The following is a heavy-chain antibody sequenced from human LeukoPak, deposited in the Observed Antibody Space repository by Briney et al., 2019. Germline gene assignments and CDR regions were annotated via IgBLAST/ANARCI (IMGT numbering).Heavy chain of an antibody. Sequence: GGSLRLSCTASGFTFSDYGMHWVRQPPGKGLEWVAIIWYDGSNKTYEDSVKGRFTISRDNSKNTLYLQMNSLRAEDTAVYYCARGVDYYENSGSIDYWGQGTLVTVSS. CDR2: IWYDGSNK. CDR3: ARGVDYYENSGSIDY. CDR1: GFTFSDYG. J-gene: IGHJ4*02. V-gene: IGHV3-33*01. D-gene: IGHD3-22*01.